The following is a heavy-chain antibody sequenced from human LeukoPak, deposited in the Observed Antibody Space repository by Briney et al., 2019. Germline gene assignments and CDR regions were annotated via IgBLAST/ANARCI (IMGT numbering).Heavy chain of an antibody. CDR1: GGSISSSTYY. D-gene: IGHD2/OR15-2a*01. CDR3: ARGRAETLSPGAFDI. V-gene: IGHV4-39*01. Sequence: PSETLSLTCTVSGGSISSSTYYCGWIRQPPGKGLEWIGSMYYSGSTYYDPSLKSRVTISVDTSKNQFSLKLSSVAAADTAVYYFARGRAETLSPGAFDIWGQGTMVTVSS. J-gene: IGHJ3*02. CDR2: MYYSGST.